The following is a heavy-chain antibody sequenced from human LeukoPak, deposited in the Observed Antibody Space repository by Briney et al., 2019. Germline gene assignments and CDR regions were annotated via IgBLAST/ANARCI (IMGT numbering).Heavy chain of an antibody. CDR2: IIPIFGTA. V-gene: IGHV1-69*01. J-gene: IGHJ5*02. CDR1: GGTFSSYA. D-gene: IGHD4-23*01. Sequence: SVKVSCKASGGTFSSYAISWVRQAPGQGLEWMGGIIPIFGTANYAQKFQGRVTITADESTSTAYMELSGLRSEDTAVYYCARRNPSISYGGNAPTGWFDPWGQGTLVTVSS. CDR3: ARRNPSISYGGNAPTGWFDP.